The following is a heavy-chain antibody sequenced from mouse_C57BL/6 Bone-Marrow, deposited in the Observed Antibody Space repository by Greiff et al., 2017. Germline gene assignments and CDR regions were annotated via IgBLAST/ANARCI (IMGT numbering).Heavy chain of an antibody. J-gene: IGHJ1*03. CDR3: ARREYDNDGDWYFDV. CDR1: GYTFTSYW. Sequence: QVQLQQPGAELVRPGSSVKLSCKASGYTFTSYWMHWVKQRPIQGLEWIGNIDPSDSETHYNQKFKDKATLTVDKSSSTAYMQLSSLTSEDSAVYDCARREYDNDGDWYFDVWGTGTTVTVSS. V-gene: IGHV1-52*01. CDR2: IDPSDSET. D-gene: IGHD2-4*01.